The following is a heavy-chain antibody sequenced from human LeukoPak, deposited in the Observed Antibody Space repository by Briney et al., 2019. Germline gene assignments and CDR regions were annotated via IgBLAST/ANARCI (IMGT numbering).Heavy chain of an antibody. CDR1: GGSISSGGYY. CDR2: IYCSGST. Sequence: PSETLSLTCTVSGGSISSGGYYWSWIGQHPGTGLEWIGCIYCSGSTYYNPSLKSRATSSVDTSKNQFFLKLSSVTAADTAVYYCARAGGSRYYRFFDYWGQGTLVTASS. CDR3: ARAGGSRYYRFFDY. V-gene: IGHV4-31*03. D-gene: IGHD3-9*01. J-gene: IGHJ4*02.